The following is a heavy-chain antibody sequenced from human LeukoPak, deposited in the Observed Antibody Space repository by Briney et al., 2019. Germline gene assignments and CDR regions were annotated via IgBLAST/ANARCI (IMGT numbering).Heavy chain of an antibody. CDR1: GGSISGSPYY. V-gene: IGHV4-39*07. CDR2: IYYDGST. J-gene: IGHJ3*02. Sequence: SETLSLTCTVSGGSISGSPYYWGWIRQPPGKGLEWIGSIYYDGSTYYSPSLRSRVTTSVDTSKDQFSLKLTSVTAADTAVYYCAKTKGYHGSGRSDSFHIWGLGTMVTVSS. CDR3: AKTKGYHGSGRSDSFHI. D-gene: IGHD3-10*01.